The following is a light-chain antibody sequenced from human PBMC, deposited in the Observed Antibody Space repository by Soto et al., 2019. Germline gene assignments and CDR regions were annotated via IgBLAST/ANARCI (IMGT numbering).Light chain of an antibody. V-gene: IGKV1-12*01. CDR3: QQANSFPYT. CDR1: QGVSNW. CDR2: AAS. J-gene: IGKJ2*01. Sequence: DIQMTQSPSSVTASVGDRVTITCRASQGVSNWLAWYQQKPGKAPKLLIYAASTLRSGVPSRFRGSGSGTEFTFTISSLQPEDFATYSCQQANSFPYTFCQGTKLEIK.